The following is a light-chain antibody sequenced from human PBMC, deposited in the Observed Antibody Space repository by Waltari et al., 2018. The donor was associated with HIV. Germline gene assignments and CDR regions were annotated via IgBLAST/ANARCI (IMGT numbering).Light chain of an antibody. CDR1: QSISRSD. Sequence: EIVLTQSPGTLSLSPGERATLFCRASQSISRSDLAWYKQTPGQAPRLLIYGASSRATDIPDRFTGSGSGTDFTLTISRLEPEDFVIYYCQQYGTSPWTFGQGTKVEIK. V-gene: IGKV3-20*01. CDR2: GAS. CDR3: QQYGTSPWT. J-gene: IGKJ1*01.